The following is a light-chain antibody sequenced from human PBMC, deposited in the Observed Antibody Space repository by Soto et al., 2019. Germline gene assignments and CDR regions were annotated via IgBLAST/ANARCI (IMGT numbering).Light chain of an antibody. CDR3: LQDYTYPRT. CDR2: SAS. V-gene: IGKV1-6*01. Sequence: AMQMTQSPSSLSAFVGDRVTITCRASQDIRNELSWYQQKPGKAPKVLIYSASTLQSGVPSRFSGRGSGTQFTLTISSLQPEDFATYYCLQDYTYPRTFGSGTKVEIK. CDR1: QDIRNE. J-gene: IGKJ1*01.